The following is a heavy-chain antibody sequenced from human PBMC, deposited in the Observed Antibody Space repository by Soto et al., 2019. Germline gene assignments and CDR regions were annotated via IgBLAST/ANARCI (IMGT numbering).Heavy chain of an antibody. CDR1: GFTFSDYY. Sequence: LRLSCAASGFTFSDYYMSWIRQAPGKGLEWISHISDSATTMYYADSVKGRFTISRDNARKSLFLHMNSLRAEDTAVYYCARDTAFISSGLFNPWGQGTLVTVSS. J-gene: IGHJ5*02. CDR3: ARDTAFISSGLFNP. D-gene: IGHD3-22*01. CDR2: ISDSATTM. V-gene: IGHV3-11*01.